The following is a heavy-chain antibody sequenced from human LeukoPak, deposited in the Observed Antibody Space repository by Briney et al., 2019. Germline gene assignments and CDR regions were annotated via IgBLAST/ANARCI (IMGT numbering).Heavy chain of an antibody. CDR1: GGSISSYY. CDR2: IYYSGST. D-gene: IGHD3-9*01. V-gene: IGHV4-59*01. J-gene: IGHJ4*02. Sequence: PSETLSLTCTVSGGSISSYYWSWIRQPPGKGLEWIGYIYYSGSTNYNPSLKSRVTISVDTSKNQFSLKLSSVTAADTAVYYCARDNILTGTHYFDYWGQGTLVTVSS. CDR3: ARDNILTGTHYFDY.